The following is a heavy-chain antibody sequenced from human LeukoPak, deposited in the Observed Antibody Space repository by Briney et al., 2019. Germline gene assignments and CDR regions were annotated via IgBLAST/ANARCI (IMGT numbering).Heavy chain of an antibody. CDR3: ARREVRGVISGGAFDI. CDR2: IYYSGST. V-gene: IGHV4-39*01. D-gene: IGHD3-10*01. CDR1: GGSISSSSYY. Sequence: SETLSLTCTVSGGSISSSSYYWGWIRQPPGKGLEWIGSIYYSGSTYYNPSLKSRVTISVDTSKNQFSLKLSSVTAADTAVYYCARREVRGVISGGAFDIWGQGTMVTVPS. J-gene: IGHJ3*02.